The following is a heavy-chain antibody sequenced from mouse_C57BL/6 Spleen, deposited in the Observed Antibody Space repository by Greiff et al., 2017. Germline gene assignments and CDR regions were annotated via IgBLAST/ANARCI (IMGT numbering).Heavy chain of an antibody. CDR3: ARGDYYGSSSFAY. J-gene: IGHJ3*01. CDR2: INPNNGGT. D-gene: IGHD1-1*01. Sequence: VQLQQSGPELVKPGASVKISCKASGYTFTDYYMNWVKQSHGKSLEWIGDINPNNGGTSYNQKFKGKATLTVDKSSSTAYMELRSLTSEDSAVYYCARGDYYGSSSFAYWGKGTLVTVSA. V-gene: IGHV1-26*01. CDR1: GYTFTDYY.